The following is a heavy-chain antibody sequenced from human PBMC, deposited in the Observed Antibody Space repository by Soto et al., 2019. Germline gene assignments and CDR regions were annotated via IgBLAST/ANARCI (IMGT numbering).Heavy chain of an antibody. CDR1: GVSVSSGSFY. CDR2: IYNTETF. CDR3: ARVPLRYSSSHNFDS. J-gene: IGHJ4*02. V-gene: IGHV4-61*01. Sequence: QVRLQESGPGLVKPSETLSLTCSVSGVSVSSGSFYWSWIRQPPGKGLEWIGFIYNTETFNYNPSLKSRVTLSVGASKHQFSLKLSSVTAADTAVYYCARVPLRYSSSHNFDSWGQGALVTVSS. D-gene: IGHD6-19*01.